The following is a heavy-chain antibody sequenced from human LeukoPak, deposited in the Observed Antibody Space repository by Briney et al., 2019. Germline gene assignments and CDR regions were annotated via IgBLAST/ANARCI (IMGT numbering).Heavy chain of an antibody. J-gene: IGHJ4*02. CDR2: IYSGANT. CDR3: ARDNYGSGSYYPFEY. CDR1: GFTVSSNY. D-gene: IGHD3-10*01. Sequence: GGSLRLSCAASGFTVSSNYMSWIRQAPGKGLEWVSVIYSGANTYYTDSVKGRFTISRDNSKNTLYLQMNSLRAEDTAVYYCARDNYGSGSYYPFEYWGQGTLVTVSS. V-gene: IGHV3-66*01.